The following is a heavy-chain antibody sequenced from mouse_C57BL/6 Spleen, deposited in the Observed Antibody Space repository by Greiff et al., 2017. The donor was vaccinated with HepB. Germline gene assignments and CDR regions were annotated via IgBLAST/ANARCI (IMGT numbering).Heavy chain of an antibody. Sequence: EVQLVESGGDLVKPGGSLKLSCAASGFTFSSYGMSWVRQTPDKRLEWVATISSGGSYTYYPDSVKGRFTISRDNAKNTLYLQMSSLKSEDTAMYYCASSVVAPYYYAMDYWGQGTSVTVSS. J-gene: IGHJ4*01. CDR2: ISSGGSYT. CDR1: GFTFSSYG. CDR3: ASSVVAPYYYAMDY. D-gene: IGHD1-1*01. V-gene: IGHV5-6*01.